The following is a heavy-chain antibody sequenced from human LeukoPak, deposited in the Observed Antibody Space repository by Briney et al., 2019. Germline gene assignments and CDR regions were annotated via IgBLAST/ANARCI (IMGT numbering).Heavy chain of an antibody. CDR2: IYYSGST. J-gene: IGHJ4*02. D-gene: IGHD3-22*01. CDR3: ASRGTDYYDSSGYGPHYYFDY. Sequence: SETLSLTCTVSGGSISNYYWGWIRQPPGKGLVWIGSIYYSGSTYYNPSLKSRVTISVDTSKNQFSLKLSSVTAADTAVYYCASRGTDYYDSSGYGPHYYFDYWGQGTLVTVSS. CDR1: GGSISNYY. V-gene: IGHV4-39*01.